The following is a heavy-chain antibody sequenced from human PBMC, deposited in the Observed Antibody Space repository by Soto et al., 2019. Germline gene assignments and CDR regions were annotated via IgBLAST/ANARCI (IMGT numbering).Heavy chain of an antibody. J-gene: IGHJ5*01. CDR2: INPNSGGT. V-gene: IGHV1-2*02. D-gene: IGHD6-13*01. CDR1: GYTFTGYY. Sequence: ASVKVSCKASGYTFTGYYMHWVRQAPGQGLEWMGWINPNSGGTNYAQKFQGRVTMTRDTSISTAYMELSRLRSDDTAVYYCARGAGAGSSSWYECWGQGTLVTVYS. CDR3: ARGAGAGSSSWYEC.